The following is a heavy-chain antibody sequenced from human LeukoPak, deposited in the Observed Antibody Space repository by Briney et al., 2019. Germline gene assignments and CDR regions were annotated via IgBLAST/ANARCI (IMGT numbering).Heavy chain of an antibody. J-gene: IGHJ3*02. CDR2: ISSSSTII. CDR1: GFTFSSYE. V-gene: IGHV3-48*03. D-gene: IGHD3-16*01. Sequence: GGSLRLSCAASGFTFSSYELYWVRQAPGKGLEWISCISSSSTIIKYADSVRGRLTISRDDARESLYLQMSSLRADDTAIYYCGASRQYVGAFDIWGQGTLVTVSS. CDR3: GASRQYVGAFDI.